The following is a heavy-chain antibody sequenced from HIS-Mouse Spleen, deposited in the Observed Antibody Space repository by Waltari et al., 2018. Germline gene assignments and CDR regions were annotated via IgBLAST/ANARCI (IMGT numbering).Heavy chain of an antibody. CDR2: ISYDGSNK. CDR3: AKDKHHAFDY. CDR1: GFTSSSYG. V-gene: IGHV3-30*18. J-gene: IGHJ4*02. Sequence: QVQLVESGGGVVQPGRSLRPPCAASGFTSSSYGMHWVRQAPGKGLEWVEVISYDGSNKYYADSVKGRFTISRDNSKNTLYLQMNSLRAEDTAVYYCAKDKHHAFDYWGQGTLVTVSS.